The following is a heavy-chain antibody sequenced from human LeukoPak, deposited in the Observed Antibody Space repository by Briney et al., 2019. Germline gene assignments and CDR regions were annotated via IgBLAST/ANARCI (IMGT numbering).Heavy chain of an antibody. CDR1: GHTFSGSG. J-gene: IGHJ6*02. V-gene: IGHV3-30*18. D-gene: IGHD3-22*01. Sequence: GGSLRLSCAASGHTFSGSGMHWVRQAPGKGLEWVAVISYDGSEKYYVDSVKGRFTISRDNSKNTLYLQMNSLWAEDAAVYYCVKEETYRSAYYPLDVWGQGTTVTVSS. CDR3: VKEETYRSAYYPLDV. CDR2: ISYDGSEK.